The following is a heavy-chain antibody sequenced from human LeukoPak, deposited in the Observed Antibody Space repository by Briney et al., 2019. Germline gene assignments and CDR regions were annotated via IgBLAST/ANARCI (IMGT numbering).Heavy chain of an antibody. CDR1: GGSISSSSYY. V-gene: IGHV4-39*07. CDR2: IYYSGST. J-gene: IGHJ4*02. Sequence: SETLSLTCTVSGGSISSSSYYWGWIRQPPGKGLEWIGSIYYSGSTYYNPSLKSRVTISVDTSKNQFSLKLSSVTAADTAVYYCAREERYCSGGSCSDYWGQGTLVTVSS. D-gene: IGHD2-15*01. CDR3: AREERYCSGGSCSDY.